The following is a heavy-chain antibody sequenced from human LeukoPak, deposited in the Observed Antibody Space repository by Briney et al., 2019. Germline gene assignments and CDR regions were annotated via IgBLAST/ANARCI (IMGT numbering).Heavy chain of an antibody. CDR2: INPNSGGT. CDR1: GYTFTDYY. J-gene: IGHJ5*02. CDR3: ARDFYCSGGSCYSRYWFDP. Sequence: ASVKVSCKASGYTFTDYYMHWVRQAPGQGLEWMGWINPNSGGTNYAQKFQGRVTMTRDTSISTAYMDLSRLRSDDTAVYYCARDFYCSGGSCYSRYWFDPWGQGTLVTVSS. D-gene: IGHD2-15*01. V-gene: IGHV1-2*02.